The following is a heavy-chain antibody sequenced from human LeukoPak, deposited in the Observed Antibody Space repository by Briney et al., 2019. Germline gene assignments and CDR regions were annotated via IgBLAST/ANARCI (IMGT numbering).Heavy chain of an antibody. Sequence: PSETLSLTCTVSGGSISSSSYYWGWIRQPPGKGLEWIGSIYYSGSTYYNPSLKSRVTISLDTSKNQFSLKLSSVTAADTAVYYCASVRRGFGESSKYYAYYYMGVWGKGTMVTISS. CDR2: IYYSGST. CDR1: GGSISSSSYY. CDR3: ASVRRGFGESSKYYAYYYMGV. J-gene: IGHJ6*03. D-gene: IGHD3-10*01. V-gene: IGHV4-39*01.